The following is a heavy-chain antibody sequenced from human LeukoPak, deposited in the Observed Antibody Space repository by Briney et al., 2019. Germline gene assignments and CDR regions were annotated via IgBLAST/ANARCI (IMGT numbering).Heavy chain of an antibody. CDR3: ARSYYDSSGYYPLFDY. Sequence: PSVKVSCKASGGTFSSYAISWVRQAPGQGLEWMGGIIPIFGTANYAQKFQGRVTITADESTSTAYMELSSLRSEDTAVYYCARSYYDSSGYYPLFDYWGQGTLVTVSS. V-gene: IGHV1-69*13. CDR1: GGTFSSYA. D-gene: IGHD3-22*01. J-gene: IGHJ4*02. CDR2: IIPIFGTA.